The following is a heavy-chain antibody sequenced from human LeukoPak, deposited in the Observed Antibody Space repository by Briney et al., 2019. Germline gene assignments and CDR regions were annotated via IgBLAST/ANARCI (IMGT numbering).Heavy chain of an antibody. CDR1: GGTFSSYA. Sequence: SVKVSCKASGGTFSSYAISWVRRAPGQGLEWMGGIIPIFGTANYAQKFQGRVTITADESTSTAYMELSSLRSEDTAVYYCASRISGIAVALSYYYYMDVWGKGTTVTVSS. J-gene: IGHJ6*03. V-gene: IGHV1-69*01. CDR3: ASRISGIAVALSYYYYMDV. CDR2: IIPIFGTA. D-gene: IGHD6-19*01.